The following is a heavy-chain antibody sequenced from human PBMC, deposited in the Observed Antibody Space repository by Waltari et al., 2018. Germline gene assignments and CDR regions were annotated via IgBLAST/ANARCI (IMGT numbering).Heavy chain of an antibody. CDR3: ARHAGTMIVPGAFDI. J-gene: IGHJ3*02. V-gene: IGHV4-34*01. Sequence: QVQLQQWGAGLLKPSETLSLTCAVYGGSFSGYYWSWIRQPPGKGLEWIGEINHRGSTNDNPSLKSRVTISVDTSKNQFSLKLSAVTAADTAVYYCARHAGTMIVPGAFDIWGQGTMVTVSS. CDR2: INHRGST. CDR1: GGSFSGYY. D-gene: IGHD3-22*01.